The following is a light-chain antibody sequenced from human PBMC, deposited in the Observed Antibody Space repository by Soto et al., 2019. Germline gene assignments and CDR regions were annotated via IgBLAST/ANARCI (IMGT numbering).Light chain of an antibody. J-gene: IGLJ1*01. CDR3: SSYAGSNNLI. V-gene: IGLV2-8*01. CDR2: EVS. Sequence: QSALTRAPSASGSPGQSVSISCTGTSSDVGGYNYVSWYQQHPGKAPKLMIYEVSKRPSGVPDRFSGSKSGNTASLTVSGLQAEDEADYYCSSYAGSNNLIFGTGTKVTVL. CDR1: SSDVGGYNY.